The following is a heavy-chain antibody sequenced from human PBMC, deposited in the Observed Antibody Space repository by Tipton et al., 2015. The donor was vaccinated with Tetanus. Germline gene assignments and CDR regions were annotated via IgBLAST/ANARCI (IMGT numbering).Heavy chain of an antibody. CDR1: GFTFSSYG. V-gene: IGHV3-30*18. CDR3: AKGTYYYDSSGYYPGI. J-gene: IGHJ4*02. Sequence: RSLRLSCAASGFTFSSYGMHWVRQAPGKGLEWVAVISYDGSNKYYADFVKGRFTISRDNSKNTLYLQMNSLRAEDTAVYYCAKGTYYYDSSGYYPGIWGQGTLVTVSS. D-gene: IGHD3-22*01. CDR2: ISYDGSNK.